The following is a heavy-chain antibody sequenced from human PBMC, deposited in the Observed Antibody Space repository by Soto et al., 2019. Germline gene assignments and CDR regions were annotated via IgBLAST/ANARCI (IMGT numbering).Heavy chain of an antibody. Sequence: ASVKVSCKASGYTFTSYGISWVRQAPGQGPEWMGWISAYNGNTNYAQKLQGRGTMTTDTSTSTAYMELRSLRSDDTAVYYCARLGYSSSYNWFDPWGQGTLVTVSS. J-gene: IGHJ5*02. V-gene: IGHV1-18*01. CDR3: ARLGYSSSYNWFDP. CDR2: ISAYNGNT. CDR1: GYTFTSYG. D-gene: IGHD6-13*01.